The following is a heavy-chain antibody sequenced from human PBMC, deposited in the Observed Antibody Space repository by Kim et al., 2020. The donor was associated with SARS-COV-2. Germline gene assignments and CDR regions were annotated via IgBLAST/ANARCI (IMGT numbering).Heavy chain of an antibody. CDR1: GYTFTTYY. CDR2: INPSGGST. V-gene: IGHV1-46*01. Sequence: ASVKVSCKASGYTFTTYYIYWVRQAPGQGLEWMGLINPSGGSTSYAHNFQGRVTMTRDTSTSTVYMELRSLTSEGTAVYYCAREGGDWGQGTLVTVSS. J-gene: IGHJ4*02. CDR3: AREGGD. D-gene: IGHD1-26*01.